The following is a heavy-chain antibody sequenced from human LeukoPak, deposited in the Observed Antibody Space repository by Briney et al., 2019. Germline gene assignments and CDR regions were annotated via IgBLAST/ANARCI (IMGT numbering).Heavy chain of an antibody. D-gene: IGHD2-2*01. V-gene: IGHV3-11*04. CDR2: ISSSGSTI. Sequence: GGSLRLSCAASGFTFSDYYMSWIRQAPGKGLEWVSYISSSGSTIYYADSVKGRFIISRDNAKNSLYLQMNSLRAEDTAVYYCARDCSSTSCYVYYYYYMDVWGKGTTVTVSS. CDR1: GFTFSDYY. J-gene: IGHJ6*03. CDR3: ARDCSSTSCYVYYYYYMDV.